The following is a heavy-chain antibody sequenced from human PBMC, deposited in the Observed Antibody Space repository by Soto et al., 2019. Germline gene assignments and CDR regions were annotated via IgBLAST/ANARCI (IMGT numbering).Heavy chain of an antibody. CDR3: AGEGQTGYPFGLDY. Sequence: QVQLQESGPGLVKPSQTLSLTCTVSGGSISSGGYYWSWIRHHPGKGLEWIGYIYYSGSTYYKPSLKSRVTVSVDTSKNQFSVKLNSVTAADTAVYYCAGEGQTGYPFGLDYWGQGTLVTVSS. J-gene: IGHJ4*02. CDR1: GGSISSGGYY. V-gene: IGHV4-31*03. CDR2: IYYSGST. D-gene: IGHD5-18*01.